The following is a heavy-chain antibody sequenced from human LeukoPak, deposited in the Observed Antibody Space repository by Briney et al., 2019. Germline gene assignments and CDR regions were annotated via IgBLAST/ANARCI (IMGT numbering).Heavy chain of an antibody. CDR1: GGSISSGGYS. V-gene: IGHV4-61*08. CDR3: ARVMRSSGWYSFHRMDV. J-gene: IGHJ6*02. D-gene: IGHD6-19*01. Sequence: SETLSLTCAVSGGSISSGGYSWSWIRQPPGKGLEWIGYIYYSGSTNYNPSLKSRVTISVDTSKNQFSLNLSSVTAADTAVYYCARVMRSSGWYSFHRMDVWGQGTTVTVSS. CDR2: IYYSGST.